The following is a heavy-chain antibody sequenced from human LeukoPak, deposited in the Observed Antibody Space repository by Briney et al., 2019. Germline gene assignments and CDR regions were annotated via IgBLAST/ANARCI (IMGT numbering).Heavy chain of an antibody. D-gene: IGHD3-10*01. J-gene: IGHJ4*02. CDR3: ARFAMVRGVIPRGYFDY. V-gene: IGHV4-34*09. Sequence: PSETLSLTCAVYGGSFSGYYWSWIRQPPGKGLEWIGEINHSGSTNYNPSLKSRVTISVDTSKNQFSLKLSSVTAADTAVYYCARFAMVRGVIPRGYFDYWGQGTLVTVSS. CDR2: INHSGST. CDR1: GGSFSGYY.